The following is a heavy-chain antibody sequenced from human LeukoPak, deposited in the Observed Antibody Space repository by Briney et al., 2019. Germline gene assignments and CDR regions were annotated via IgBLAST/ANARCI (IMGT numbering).Heavy chain of an antibody. Sequence: SVKVSCKASGYTFTSYGISWVRQAPGQGLEWMGRIIPILGIANYAQKFQGRVTITADKSTSTAYMELSSLRSEDTAVYYCARGSGAVAGTKDYWGQGTLVTVSS. CDR1: GYTFTSYG. D-gene: IGHD6-19*01. V-gene: IGHV1-69*04. CDR3: ARGSGAVAGTKDY. CDR2: IIPILGIA. J-gene: IGHJ4*02.